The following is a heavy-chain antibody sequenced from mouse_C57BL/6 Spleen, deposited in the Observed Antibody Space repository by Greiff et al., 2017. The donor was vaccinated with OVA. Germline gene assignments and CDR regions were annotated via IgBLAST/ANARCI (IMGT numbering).Heavy chain of an antibody. J-gene: IGHJ2*01. CDR3: ARSVYYGYDDDGDY. D-gene: IGHD2-2*01. CDR1: GYAFSSSW. Sequence: QVQLQQSGPELVKPGASVKISCKASGYAFSSSWMNWVKQRPGKGLEWIGRIYPGDGDTNYNGKFKGKATLTADKSSSTAYMQLSSLTSEDSAVYFCARSVYYGYDDDGDYWGQGTTLTVSS. V-gene: IGHV1-82*01. CDR2: IYPGDGDT.